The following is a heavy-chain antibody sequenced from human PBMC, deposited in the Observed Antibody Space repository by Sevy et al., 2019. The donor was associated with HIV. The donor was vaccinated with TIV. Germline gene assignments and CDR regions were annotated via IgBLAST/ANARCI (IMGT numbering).Heavy chain of an antibody. CDR3: ARHMVHSSGGYGTDD. CDR2: IYYRGST. CDR1: GGSISSYY. V-gene: IGHV4-59*08. J-gene: IGHJ6*02. Sequence: SETLSLTCTVSGGSISSYYWSWIRQPPGKGLEWIGYIYYRGSTNYKPSLKSRVTISVDISKNQVSLKLSSVTVADTAVYYCARHMVHSSGGYGTDDWGRGTTVTVSS. D-gene: IGHD6-19*01.